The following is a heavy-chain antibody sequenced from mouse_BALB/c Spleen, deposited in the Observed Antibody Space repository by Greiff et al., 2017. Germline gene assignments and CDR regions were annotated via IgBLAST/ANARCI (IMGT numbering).Heavy chain of an antibody. CDR1: GFTFSSYT. Sequence: EVQGVESGGGLVQPGGSLKLSCAASGFTFSSYTMSWVRQTPEKRLEWVAYISNGGGSTYYPDTVKGRFTISRDNAKNTLYLQMSSLKSEDTAMYYCARPKYGSSPAMDYWGQGTSVTVSS. D-gene: IGHD1-1*01. J-gene: IGHJ4*01. CDR3: ARPKYGSSPAMDY. CDR2: ISNGGGST. V-gene: IGHV5-12-2*01.